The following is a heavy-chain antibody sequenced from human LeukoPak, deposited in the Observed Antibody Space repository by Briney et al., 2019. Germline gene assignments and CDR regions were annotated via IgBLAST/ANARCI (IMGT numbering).Heavy chain of an antibody. V-gene: IGHV3-9*01. CDR1: GFNFYDNA. Sequence: QPGRSLRLSCAASGFNFYDNAMHWVRQAPGKGLERVSGISWNSGSIDYADSVKGRFTISSDNAKNSLYLQMNSLRAEGTALYYCAKDIGYSSSWYYFDCWGQGTLVTVSS. D-gene: IGHD6-13*01. CDR2: ISWNSGSI. J-gene: IGHJ4*02. CDR3: AKDIGYSSSWYYFDC.